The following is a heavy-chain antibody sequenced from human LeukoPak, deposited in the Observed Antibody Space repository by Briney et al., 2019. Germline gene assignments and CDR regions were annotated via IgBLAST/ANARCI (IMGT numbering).Heavy chain of an antibody. V-gene: IGHV3-64D*06. J-gene: IGHJ4*02. CDR3: VKDLYKGDSASWYFFHY. CDR2: ISANGGST. CDR1: GFIISDYA. Sequence: GGSLRLSCSASGFIISDYAMHWVRQAPGKGLEYVSGISANGGSTYHADSVKGRFTISRDTSKNTLYLQMSGLRAEDTAMYYCVKDLYKGDSASWYFFHYWGQGTLVTVSS. D-gene: IGHD6-13*01.